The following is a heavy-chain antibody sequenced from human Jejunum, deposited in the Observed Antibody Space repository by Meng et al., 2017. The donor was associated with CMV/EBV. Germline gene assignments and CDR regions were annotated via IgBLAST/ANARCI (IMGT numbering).Heavy chain of an antibody. CDR1: GGSINSYY. J-gene: IGHJ4*02. Sequence: CTVSGGSINSYYWSWIRQPPGKGLEWIGFTYYRGTTNYNPSLKSRVTISMDTSKNQFSLKLSSVSSADTAVYYCAKVGNSWDFDYWGQGTLVTVSS. CDR3: AKVGNSWDFDY. V-gene: IGHV4-59*01. D-gene: IGHD2/OR15-2a*01. CDR2: TYYRGTT.